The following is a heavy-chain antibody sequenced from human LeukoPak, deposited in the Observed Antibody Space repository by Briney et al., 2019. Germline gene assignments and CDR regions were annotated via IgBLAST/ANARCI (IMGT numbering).Heavy chain of an antibody. D-gene: IGHD3-22*01. V-gene: IGHV3-7*01. CDR1: PFTFSSDW. CDR2: IKKDGRVQ. CDR3: ARVKIITMIVVVITTHAFDI. J-gene: IGHJ3*02. Sequence: GGSLRLSCEASPFTFSSDWMSWVRHTPREGLEWVANIKKDGRVQYYGASVKGRFTISRDNAKNSLYLQMNSLRAEDTAVYYCARVKIITMIVVVITTHAFDIWGQGTMVTVSS.